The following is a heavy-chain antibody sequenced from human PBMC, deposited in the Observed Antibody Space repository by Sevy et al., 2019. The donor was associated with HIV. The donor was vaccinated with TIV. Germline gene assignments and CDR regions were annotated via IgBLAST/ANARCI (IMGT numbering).Heavy chain of an antibody. CDR3: ARDLISGSYSQSLDY. CDR1: GFNFGSHA. CDR2: ISSDGNSQ. Sequence: GGSLRLSCAASGFNFGSHAMHWVRQAPGKGLDWVAVISSDGNSQYSADSVKGRFTISRDNSKNTLYLQMDSLRVEDTAVYYCARDLISGSYSQSLDYWGRGTLVTVSS. D-gene: IGHD1-26*01. V-gene: IGHV3-30*04. J-gene: IGHJ4*02.